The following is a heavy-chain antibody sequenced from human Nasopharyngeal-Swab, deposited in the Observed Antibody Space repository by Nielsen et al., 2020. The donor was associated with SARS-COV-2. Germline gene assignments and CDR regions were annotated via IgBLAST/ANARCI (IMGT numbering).Heavy chain of an antibody. D-gene: IGHD2-2*02. Sequence: SETLSLTCTVSGGSISSSSYYWGWIRQPPGKGLEWIGYIYYSGSTHYNPSLKSRVTISVDTSKNQFSLKLNSVTAADTAVYYCARARVGHCSSTSCYRLWDCWGQGTLVSVSS. V-gene: IGHV4-30-4*08. CDR2: IYYSGST. CDR3: ARARVGHCSSTSCYRLWDC. CDR1: GGSISSSSYY. J-gene: IGHJ4*02.